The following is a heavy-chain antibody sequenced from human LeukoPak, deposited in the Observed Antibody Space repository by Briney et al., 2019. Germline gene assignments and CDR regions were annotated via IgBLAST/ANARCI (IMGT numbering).Heavy chain of an antibody. CDR2: ISGSGGST. CDR3: ATPTPTTYYYDSSGYYHSYYFDC. J-gene: IGHJ4*02. CDR1: GFTFSSYA. V-gene: IGHV3-23*01. D-gene: IGHD3-22*01. Sequence: GGSLRLSCAASGFTFSSYAMSWVRQAPGKGLEWVSAISGSGGSTYYADSVKGRFTISRDNSKNTLYLQMNSLRAEDTAVYYCATPTPTTYYYDSSGYYHSYYFDCWGQRTLVTVSS.